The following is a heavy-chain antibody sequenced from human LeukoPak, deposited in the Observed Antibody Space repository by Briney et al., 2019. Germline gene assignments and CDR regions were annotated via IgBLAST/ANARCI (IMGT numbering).Heavy chain of an antibody. CDR3: ARSPVSSGYSPFFDY. D-gene: IGHD3-22*01. V-gene: IGHV4-4*07. CDR2: IYTTGGT. Sequence: SETLSLTCTVSGGSISDNYWTWIRQPAGKGLEWIGRIYTTGGTNFNPSLKSRVTMSVDTSKNQFSLKPRSVTAADTAVYYCARSPVSSGYSPFFDYWGQGTLVTVSS. J-gene: IGHJ4*02. CDR1: GGSISDNY.